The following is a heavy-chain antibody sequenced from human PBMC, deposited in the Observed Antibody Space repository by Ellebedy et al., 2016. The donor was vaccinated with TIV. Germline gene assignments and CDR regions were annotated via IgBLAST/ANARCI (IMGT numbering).Heavy chain of an antibody. D-gene: IGHD4-17*01. CDR1: GVSSSGYF. J-gene: IGHJ4*02. CDR3: ATWEKTVNKRNY. Sequence: MPSETLSLTCAVYGVSSSGYFWRWFRQPPGKGLEWIGEIHHGGGTTYNPSLKSRVTISDDRSKNQFSLRLNPVTAADTAVYYCATWEKTVNKRNYWGQGILVIVSS. CDR2: IHHGGGT. V-gene: IGHV4-34*01.